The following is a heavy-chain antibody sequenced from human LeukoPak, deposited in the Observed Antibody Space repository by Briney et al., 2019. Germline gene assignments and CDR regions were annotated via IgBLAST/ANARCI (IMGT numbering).Heavy chain of an antibody. D-gene: IGHD5-12*01. V-gene: IGHV4-4*07. J-gene: IGHJ4*02. Sequence: PSETLSLTCTVSGGSISSYCWSWIRQPAGKGLEWIGRVYPSGSTNYNPSLKSRVTISIDKSKNQFSLKLTSVTAADTAVYYCVRDRSGYSEYYFDYWGQGTLVTVSS. CDR1: GGSISSYC. CDR2: VYPSGST. CDR3: VRDRSGYSEYYFDY.